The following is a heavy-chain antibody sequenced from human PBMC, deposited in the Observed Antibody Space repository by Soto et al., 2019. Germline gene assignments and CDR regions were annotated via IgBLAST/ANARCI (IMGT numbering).Heavy chain of an antibody. J-gene: IGHJ6*02. CDR2: INHSGNT. CDR1: GGSVSGHY. CDR3: AGQVGITVPGAGDWYHYYGMDV. Sequence: PSETLSLTCGVNGGSVSGHYWSWIRQPPGKGLEWIGEINHSGNTNYNPSLKGRVTISVDTSKNQFSLKLSSVTAADTAVYFCAGQVGITVPGAGDWYHYYGMDVWGQGSTVTVPS. V-gene: IGHV4-34*01. D-gene: IGHD2-21*01.